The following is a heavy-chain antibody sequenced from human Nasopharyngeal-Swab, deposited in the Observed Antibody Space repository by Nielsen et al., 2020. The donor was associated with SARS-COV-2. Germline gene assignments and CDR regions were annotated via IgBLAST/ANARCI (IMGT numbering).Heavy chain of an antibody. V-gene: IGHV3-48*03. D-gene: IGHD2-2*01. CDR3: ARQYCSSTSCYAGAYFDY. CDR2: ISGSGGSI. J-gene: IGHJ4*02. Sequence: WIRQPPGKGLEWVSAISGSGGSIYYADSVKGRFTISRDNAKNSLYLQMNSLRAEDTAVYYCARQYCSSTSCYAGAYFDYWGQGTLVTVSS.